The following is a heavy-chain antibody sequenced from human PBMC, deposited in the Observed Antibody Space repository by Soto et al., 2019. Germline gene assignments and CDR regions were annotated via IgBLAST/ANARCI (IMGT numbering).Heavy chain of an antibody. CDR2: VYDNGRP. D-gene: IGHD3-9*01. J-gene: IGHJ4*02. Sequence: SETLSLTCTISGGSISVYYWSWIRQSPRQGLEWIGYVYDNGRPYYSPSLKSRVTISADTSKNQISLKLTSATAADTAVYYCARGVGSSPPRYWGRGTLVTVYS. V-gene: IGHV4-59*01. CDR1: GGSISVYY. CDR3: ARGVGSSPPRY.